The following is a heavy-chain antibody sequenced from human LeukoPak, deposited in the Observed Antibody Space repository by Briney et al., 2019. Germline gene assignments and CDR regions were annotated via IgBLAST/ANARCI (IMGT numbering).Heavy chain of an antibody. V-gene: IGHV3-23*01. Sequence: GGSLRLSCAASGFTFSNYAMSWVRQAPGTGLEWVSAIRGGGGSTYYADSVKGRFTISRDNSKNTLYLQMNSLRAEDTAIYYCAKVSGSGWDYHPDYWGQGALVTVSS. CDR2: IRGGGGST. CDR3: AKVSGSGWDYHPDY. D-gene: IGHD6-19*01. CDR1: GFTFSNYA. J-gene: IGHJ4*02.